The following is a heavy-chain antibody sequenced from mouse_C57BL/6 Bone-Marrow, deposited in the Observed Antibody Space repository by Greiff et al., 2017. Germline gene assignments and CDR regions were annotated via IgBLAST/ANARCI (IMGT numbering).Heavy chain of an antibody. CDR1: GYTFTSYW. D-gene: IGHD2-5*01. CDR2: IDPSDSYT. V-gene: IGHV1-50*01. Sequence: QVQLQQPGAELVKPGASVKLSCKASGYTFTSYWMQWVKQRPGQGLEWIGEIDPSDSYTNYNKKFKGKATLTVDTSSSTAYMQLSSLTSEDSAVYYCAREQAYYSNYVSWFAYWGQGTLVTVSA. CDR3: AREQAYYSNYVSWFAY. J-gene: IGHJ3*01.